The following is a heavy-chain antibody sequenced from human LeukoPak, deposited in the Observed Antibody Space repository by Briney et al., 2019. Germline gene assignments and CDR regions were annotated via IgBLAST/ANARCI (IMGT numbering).Heavy chain of an antibody. V-gene: IGHV4-61*02. J-gene: IGHJ4*02. CDR2: IYTSGST. Sequence: SETLSLTCTVSGGFISSGSYYWSWIRQPAGKGLEWIGRIYTSGSTNYNPSLKSRVTISVDTSKNQFSLKLSSVTAADTAVYYCARKYGEGDWGWDYFDYWGQGTLVTVSS. D-gene: IGHD2-8*02. CDR3: ARKYGEGDWGWDYFDY. CDR1: GGFISSGSYY.